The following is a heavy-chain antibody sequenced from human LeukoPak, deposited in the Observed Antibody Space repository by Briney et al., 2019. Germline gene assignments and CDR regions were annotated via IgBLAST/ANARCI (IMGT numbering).Heavy chain of an antibody. J-gene: IGHJ6*03. Sequence: PSETLSLTCTVSGGSISSGGYYWSWIRQPPGKGLEWIGYIYHSGSTYYNPSLKSRVTISVDRSKNQFSLKLSSVTAADTAVYYCARDRVEPPYYYYMDVWGKGTTVTVSS. V-gene: IGHV4-30-2*01. CDR2: IYHSGST. D-gene: IGHD1-1*01. CDR3: ARDRVEPPYYYYMDV. CDR1: GGSISSGGYY.